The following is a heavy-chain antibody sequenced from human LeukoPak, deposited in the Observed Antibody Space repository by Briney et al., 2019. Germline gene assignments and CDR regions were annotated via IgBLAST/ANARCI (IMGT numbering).Heavy chain of an antibody. D-gene: IGHD3-10*01. J-gene: IGHJ6*03. Sequence: GESLKISCKGSGYSFTSYWIGWVRQMPGKGLEWMGIIYPGDSGTRYSPSFQGQVTISADKSISTAYLQWSSLKASDTAMYYCARCLYYYGSGSYYQTTYYYMDVWGKGTTVTVSS. CDR1: GYSFTSYW. CDR3: ARCLYYYGSGSYYQTTYYYMDV. V-gene: IGHV5-51*01. CDR2: IYPGDSGT.